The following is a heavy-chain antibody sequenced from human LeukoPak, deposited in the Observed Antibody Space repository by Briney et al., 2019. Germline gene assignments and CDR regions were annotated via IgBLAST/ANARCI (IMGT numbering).Heavy chain of an antibody. CDR3: AKDLPDYGDYIEGY. D-gene: IGHD4-17*01. CDR2: ISGSGGTT. Sequence: MSWVRQAPGKGLEWVSTISGSGGTTNYADSVKGRFTFSRDNSRNMVHLQMNSLRAEDTAVYYCAKDLPDYGDYIEGYWGQGTLVTVSS. V-gene: IGHV3-23*01. J-gene: IGHJ4*02.